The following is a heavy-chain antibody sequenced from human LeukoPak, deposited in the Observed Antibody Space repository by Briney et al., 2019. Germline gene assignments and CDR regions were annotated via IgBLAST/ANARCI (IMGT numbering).Heavy chain of an antibody. CDR1: GGTFSSYA. J-gene: IGHJ6*03. D-gene: IGHD6-6*01. V-gene: IGHV1-69*01. Sequence: SVKVSCKASGGTFSSYAISWVRQAPGQGLEWMGGINPIFGTANYAQKFQGRVTITADESTSTAYMELSSLRSEDTAVYYCARDSESIQAARRDYYYYYMDVWGKGTTVTVSS. CDR3: ARDSESIQAARRDYYYYYMDV. CDR2: INPIFGTA.